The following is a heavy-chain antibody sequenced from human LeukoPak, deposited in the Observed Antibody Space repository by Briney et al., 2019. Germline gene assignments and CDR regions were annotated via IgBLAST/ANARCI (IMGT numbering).Heavy chain of an antibody. CDR1: GDSISSSSYY. V-gene: IGHV4-39*01. CDR2: IYYSGNT. Sequence: SETLSLTCTVSGDSISSSSYYWGWIRQPPGKGLEWTGSIYYSGNTYYNPSLKSRVTISVDTSKNQFSLKLSSVTAADTAVYYCARHSPWEPFDYWGQGTLVTVSS. CDR3: ARHSPWEPFDY. D-gene: IGHD1-26*01. J-gene: IGHJ4*02.